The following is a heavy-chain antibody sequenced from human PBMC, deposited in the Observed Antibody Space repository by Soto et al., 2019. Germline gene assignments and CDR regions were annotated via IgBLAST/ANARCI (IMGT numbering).Heavy chain of an antibody. CDR3: TKANRYCSGANCFTSDY. J-gene: IGHJ4*02. D-gene: IGHD2-15*01. CDR2: FSSGGGGT. Sequence: GGSLRLSCTTSGFTFSNYAMSWVRQAPGKGLEWVSTFSSGGGGTYYADSVKGRFTISRDNSKNTLSLQMNSLRAEDTAVYYCTKANRYCSGANCFTSDYWGLGTLVTVSS. CDR1: GFTFSNYA. V-gene: IGHV3-23*01.